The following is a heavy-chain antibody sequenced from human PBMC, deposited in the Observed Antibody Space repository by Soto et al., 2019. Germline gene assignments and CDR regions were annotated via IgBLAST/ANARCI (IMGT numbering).Heavy chain of an antibody. V-gene: IGHV3-30*18. CDR1: GFTFHSLG. Sequence: QVQLVESGGGVVQPGRSLRLSCAASGFTFHSLGMHWVRQAPGKGLEWVAAISYDGSNKYYADTVKGRFTMSRDNSKNTLYLQMNSLRAEDTAVYYCAKNLPGPYYAMDVWGPGATGTVAS. CDR2: ISYDGSNK. J-gene: IGHJ6*02. CDR3: AKNLPGPYYAMDV.